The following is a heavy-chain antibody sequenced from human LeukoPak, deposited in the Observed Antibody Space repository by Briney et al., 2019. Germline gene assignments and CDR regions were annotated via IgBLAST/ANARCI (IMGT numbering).Heavy chain of an antibody. CDR1: GYTFTGNF. V-gene: IGHV1-2*02. CDR2: INPNSGGT. J-gene: IGHJ4*02. CDR3: ARGGRDYGDYIWDIGIDH. Sequence: ASVKVSCKASGYTFTGNFIHWVRQAPGQGLEWMGWINPNSGGTNYAQKFQGRVTMTRDTTISTAYLELSRLRSDDTAVYYCARGGRDYGDYIWDIGIDHWGQGTLVTVSS. D-gene: IGHD4-17*01.